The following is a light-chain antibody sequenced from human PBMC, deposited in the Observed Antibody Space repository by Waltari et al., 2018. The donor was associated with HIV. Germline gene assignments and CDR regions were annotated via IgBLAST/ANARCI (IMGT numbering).Light chain of an antibody. CDR1: DSEIGAYS. Sequence: QSVLTQTPSTSGTPGRRVPMSWSGSDSEIGAYSFNWYQKFPGTAPKLLIYSNNQRPSGVPDRFAGSRSGTSASLAISGLQSGDEADYFCAAWDESRATYVFGTGTRVTVL. CDR3: AAWDESRATYV. V-gene: IGLV1-44*01. CDR2: SNN. J-gene: IGLJ1*01.